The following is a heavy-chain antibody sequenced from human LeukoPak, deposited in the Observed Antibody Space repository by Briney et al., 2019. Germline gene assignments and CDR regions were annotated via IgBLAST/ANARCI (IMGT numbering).Heavy chain of an antibody. CDR1: GYTFTSYG. CDR2: ISAYNGNT. CDR3: ARSAVYYGSGSYQGWDYYYMDV. Sequence: GASVKVSCKASGYTFTSYGISWVRQAPGQGLEWMGWISAYNGNTNYAQKLQGRVTMTTVTSTSTAYMELRSLRSDDTAVYYCARSAVYYGSGSYQGWDYYYMDVWGKGTTVTVSS. D-gene: IGHD3-10*01. V-gene: IGHV1-18*01. J-gene: IGHJ6*03.